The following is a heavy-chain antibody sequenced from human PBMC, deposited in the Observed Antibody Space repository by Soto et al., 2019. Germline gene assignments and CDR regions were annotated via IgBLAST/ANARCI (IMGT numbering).Heavy chain of an antibody. V-gene: IGHV1-46*01. J-gene: IGHJ5*02. CDR3: ARDLNGNNRNWPNLFDP. CDR2: IKPSDGTT. Sequence: ASVKVSCKASGYTFTRHYIHWVRQAPGQGLEWMGIIKPSDGTTSYAQKFQGRVTMTRDTSTSTVYMELSSLRSDDTAEYYCARDLNGNNRNWPNLFDPWGQGTLVTVSS. D-gene: IGHD1-7*01. CDR1: GYTFTRHY.